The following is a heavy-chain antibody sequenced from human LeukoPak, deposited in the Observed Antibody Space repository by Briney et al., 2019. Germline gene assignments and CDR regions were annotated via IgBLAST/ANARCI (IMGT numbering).Heavy chain of an antibody. V-gene: IGHV3-64*01. Sequence: GGPLRLSCAASGFTFSSYAMHWVRQAPGKGLEYVSAISSNGGSTYHANSVKGRFIISRDNSKNTLYLQMGSLRAEDMAVYYCAGGDYWGQGTLVTVSS. CDR3: AGGDY. J-gene: IGHJ4*02. CDR2: ISSNGGST. CDR1: GFTFSSYA.